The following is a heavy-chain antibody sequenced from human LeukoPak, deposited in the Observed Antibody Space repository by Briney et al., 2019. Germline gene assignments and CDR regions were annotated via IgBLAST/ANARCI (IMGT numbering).Heavy chain of an antibody. CDR2: IKQDGSEK. Sequence: GGSLRLSCAASGFTFSSYWMSWVRQAPGKGLEWVANIKQDGSEKYYVDSVKGRITISRDNAKNLLYLQMNSLRAEDTAVYYCAQTPHCSSTSCYRYYYMDVWGKGTTVTVSS. J-gene: IGHJ6*03. D-gene: IGHD2-2*02. V-gene: IGHV3-7*01. CDR3: AQTPHCSSTSCYRYYYMDV. CDR1: GFTFSSYW.